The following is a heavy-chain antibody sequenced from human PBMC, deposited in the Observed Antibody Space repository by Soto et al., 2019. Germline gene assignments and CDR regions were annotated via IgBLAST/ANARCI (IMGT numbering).Heavy chain of an antibody. CDR3: ARETVPPSYHYYDC. CDR1: GFTVSSNY. Sequence: EVQLVETGGGLIQPGGSLRLSCAASGFTVSSNYMSWVRQAPGRGLEWVSTIFSGGTTHYADSVKGRFTISRDSSKNTLYLQMNSLRAEDPAIYYCARETVPPSYHYYDCWGQGTLVTVSS. J-gene: IGHJ4*02. V-gene: IGHV3-53*02. CDR2: IFSGGTT. D-gene: IGHD2-2*01.